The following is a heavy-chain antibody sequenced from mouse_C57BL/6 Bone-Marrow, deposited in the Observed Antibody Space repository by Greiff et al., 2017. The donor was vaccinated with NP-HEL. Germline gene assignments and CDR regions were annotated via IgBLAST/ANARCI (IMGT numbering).Heavy chain of an antibody. CDR2: IDPSDSET. CDR1: DYTFTSYW. CDR3: ARDYDDYAMDY. J-gene: IGHJ4*01. Sequence: QVQLQQPGAELVRPGSSVKLSCKASDYTFTSYWMHWVKQRPIQGLEWIGNIDPSDSETHYNQKFKDKATLTVDKSSSTAYMQLSSLTSEDSAVYYCARDYDDYAMDYWGQGTSVTVSS. V-gene: IGHV1-52*01. D-gene: IGHD2-4*01.